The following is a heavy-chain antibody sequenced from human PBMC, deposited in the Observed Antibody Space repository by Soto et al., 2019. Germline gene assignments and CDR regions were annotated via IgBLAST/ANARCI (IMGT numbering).Heavy chain of an antibody. CDR2: INPNSGGT. CDR1: GYTFTGYY. V-gene: IGHV1-2*04. Sequence: ASVKVSCKASGYTFTGYYMHWVRQAPGQGLEWMGWINPNSGGTNYAQKFQGWVTMTRNTSISTAYMELSSLRSEDTAVYYCASWARGVVVAAHYGMDVWGQGTTVTVS. D-gene: IGHD2-15*01. J-gene: IGHJ6*02. CDR3: ASWARGVVVAAHYGMDV.